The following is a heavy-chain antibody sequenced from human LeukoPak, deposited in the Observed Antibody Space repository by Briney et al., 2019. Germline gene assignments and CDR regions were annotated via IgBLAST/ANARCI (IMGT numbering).Heavy chain of an antibody. CDR1: GASISSGNYY. D-gene: IGHD3-22*01. CDR2: IFYSWDT. Sequence: SETLSLTCTVSGASISSGNYYWGWIRQPPGKGLEWLGSIFYSWDTYNNPPLKSRVTISVDTSKNQFSLKLSSVTAADTAVYYCTRGSIAYYYMDVWGKGTTVTISS. V-gene: IGHV4-39*07. CDR3: TRGSIAYYYMDV. J-gene: IGHJ6*03.